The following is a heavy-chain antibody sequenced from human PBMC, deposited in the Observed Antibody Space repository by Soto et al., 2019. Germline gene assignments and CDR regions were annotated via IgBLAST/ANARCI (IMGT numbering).Heavy chain of an antibody. CDR3: ATRITVFGLLIPPFDP. J-gene: IGHJ5*02. CDR2: INHTGGT. Sequence: SETLSLTCAVYGGSVNGYYLNWIRQPPGKGLECIGEINHTGGTHCNPSLKSRVTMSVDTSKNQFSLRLSSVTAADTAIYYCATRITVFGLLIPPFDPWGQGTQVTVYS. V-gene: IGHV4-34*01. CDR1: GGSVNGYY. D-gene: IGHD3-3*01.